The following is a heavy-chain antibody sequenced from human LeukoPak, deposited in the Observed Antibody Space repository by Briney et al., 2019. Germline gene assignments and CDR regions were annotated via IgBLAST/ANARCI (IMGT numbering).Heavy chain of an antibody. V-gene: IGHV3-74*01. CDR1: GFTFSSYW. J-gene: IGHJ6*02. Sequence: GGSLRLSCAASGFTFSSYWMHWVRQAPGKGLVWVSRINSDGSSTSYADSVKGRFTISRDNAKNTLYLQMNSLRAEDTAVYYCARDVGSARSLYYYGMDVWGQGTTVTVSS. CDR3: ARDVGSARSLYYYGMDV. D-gene: IGHD6-19*01. CDR2: INSDGSST.